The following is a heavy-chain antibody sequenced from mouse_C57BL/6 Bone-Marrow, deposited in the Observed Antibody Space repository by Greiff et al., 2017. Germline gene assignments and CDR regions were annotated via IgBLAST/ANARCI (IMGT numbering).Heavy chain of an antibody. CDR2: INPYHGGT. D-gene: IGHD1-1*01. J-gene: IGHJ3*01. CDR1: GYTFTDYY. CDR3: ARGGSSPARWAY. Sequence: VQLQQSGPVLVKPGASVKMSCKASGYTFTDYYMNWVKQSHGKSLEWIGVINPYHGGTSYNQKFKGKATLTVDKSSSPAYMELNSVTSEDSTVDYCARGGSSPARWAYWGQGTLVTVSA. V-gene: IGHV1-19*01.